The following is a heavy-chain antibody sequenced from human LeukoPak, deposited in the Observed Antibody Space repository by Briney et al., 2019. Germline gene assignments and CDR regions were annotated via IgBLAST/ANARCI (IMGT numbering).Heavy chain of an antibody. CDR2: ITSSSSYI. V-gene: IGHV3-21*01. Sequence: GGSLRLPCAASRFTFDEYGMNWVRQAPGKGLEWVSSITSSSSYIYYADSVKGRFTISRDNAKNSLYLQMNGLRAEDTALYYCARDKDQYSGYDSGLFDYWGQGTLVTVSS. CDR3: ARDKDQYSGYDSGLFDY. CDR1: RFTFDEYG. D-gene: IGHD5-12*01. J-gene: IGHJ4*02.